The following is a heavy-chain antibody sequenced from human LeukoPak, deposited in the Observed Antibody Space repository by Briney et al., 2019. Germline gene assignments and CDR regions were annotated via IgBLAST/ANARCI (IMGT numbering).Heavy chain of an antibody. D-gene: IGHD2-15*01. V-gene: IGHV2-70*11. CDR2: IDWDDDK. J-gene: IGHJ4*02. CDR3: ARIVLRSGYYFDY. Sequence: TLSLTCTVSGGSISNYYWNWIRQPPGKALEWLARIDWDDDKYYSTSLKTRLTISKDTSKNQVVLSMTNLDPVDTATYYCARIVLRSGYYFDYWGQGTLVTVSS. CDR1: GGSISNYYW.